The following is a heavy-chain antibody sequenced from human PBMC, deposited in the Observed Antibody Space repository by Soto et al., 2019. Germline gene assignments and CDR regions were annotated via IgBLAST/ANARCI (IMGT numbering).Heavy chain of an antibody. V-gene: IGHV1-2*02. J-gene: IGHJ4*02. D-gene: IGHD6-19*01. CDR1: GYTFTGYY. CDR2: INPNSGGT. Sequence: ASVKVSCKASGYTFTGYYMHWVRQAPGQGLEWMGWINPNSGGTNYAQKFQGRVTMTRDTSISTAYMELSRLRSDDTAVYYCARETRRIAVAGNVDYWGQGTLVTVS. CDR3: ARETRRIAVAGNVDY.